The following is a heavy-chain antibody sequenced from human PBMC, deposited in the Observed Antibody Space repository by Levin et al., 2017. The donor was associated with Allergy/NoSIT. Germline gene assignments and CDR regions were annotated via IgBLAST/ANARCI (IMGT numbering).Heavy chain of an antibody. J-gene: IGHJ3*02. CDR1: GFTFDDYG. CDR3: ARSPSFDAFDS. CDR2: INWNGGST. Sequence: GESLKISCAASGFTFDDYGMNWVRQAPGKGLEWVSGINWNGGSTGYADSVKGRFTISRDNAKNSLYLQMNSLRAEDTALYYCARSPSFDAFDSWGQGTMVTVSS. D-gene: IGHD2/OR15-2a*01. V-gene: IGHV3-20*04.